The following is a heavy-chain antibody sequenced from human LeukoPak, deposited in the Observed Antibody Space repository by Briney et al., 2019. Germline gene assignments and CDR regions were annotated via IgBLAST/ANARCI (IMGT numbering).Heavy chain of an antibody. Sequence: GGSLRLSCAASGFTFISYAMSWVRQAPGKGLEWISTIRGSGATTSHADTVKGRFTISRDNSKNTLYLQMNSLRAEDTAVYYCAILGSGGNTGYSSGGLDYWGQGTLVTVSS. D-gene: IGHD6-19*01. CDR1: GFTFISYA. J-gene: IGHJ4*02. V-gene: IGHV3-23*01. CDR3: AILGSGGNTGYSSGGLDY. CDR2: IRGSGATT.